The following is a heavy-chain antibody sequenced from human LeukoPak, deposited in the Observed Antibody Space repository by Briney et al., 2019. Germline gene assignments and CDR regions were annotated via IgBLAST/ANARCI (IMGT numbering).Heavy chain of an antibody. V-gene: IGHV1-2*02. Sequence: ASVTVSCKASGYTFTAYYIHWVRPAPGQGLEWMGWINPNSGGKNYALKFRGRGTTTRDTSIRTASMELSRLRSDDTAVYYCARPQDHGGNVENFDIWGQGTMVTVSS. J-gene: IGHJ3*02. D-gene: IGHD4-23*01. CDR2: INPNSGGK. CDR1: GYTFTAYY. CDR3: ARPQDHGGNVENFDI.